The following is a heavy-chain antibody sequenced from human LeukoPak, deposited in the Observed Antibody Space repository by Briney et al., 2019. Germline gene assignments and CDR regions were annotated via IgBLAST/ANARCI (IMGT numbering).Heavy chain of an antibody. Sequence: KPSETLSLTCAVYGGSFSGYYWSWIRQPPGKGLEWIGEIIHSGSTNYNPSLKSRVTRSVDTSKNQFSLKLSSVTAADTAVYYCARTPISPIYDYVWGSYRSSLFDYWGQGTLVTVSS. V-gene: IGHV4-34*12. J-gene: IGHJ4*02. CDR3: ARTPISPIYDYVWGSYRSSLFDY. D-gene: IGHD3-16*02. CDR2: IIHSGST. CDR1: GGSFSGYY.